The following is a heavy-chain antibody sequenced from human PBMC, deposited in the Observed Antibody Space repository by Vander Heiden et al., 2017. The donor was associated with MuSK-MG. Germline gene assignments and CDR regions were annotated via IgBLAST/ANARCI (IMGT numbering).Heavy chain of an antibody. D-gene: IGHD5-12*01. CDR3: AKNRGYPWYFDY. V-gene: IGHV3-23*01. J-gene: IGHJ4*02. CDR2: ISGSGDST. CDR1: AFTSASYA. Sequence: EVQLLESGGGLLQPGGSLRSSCAASAFTSASYAMTWVRQAPGKGLEWVSVISGSGDSTYYADSAKGRFTVSRDNTKDTLYLQMNSLRAEDTAVYYCAKNRGYPWYFDYWGQGTLVTVSS.